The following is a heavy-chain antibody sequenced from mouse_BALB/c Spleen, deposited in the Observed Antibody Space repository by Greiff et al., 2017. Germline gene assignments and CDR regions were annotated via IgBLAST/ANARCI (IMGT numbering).Heavy chain of an antibody. D-gene: IGHD2-4*01. CDR2: ILPGSGST. CDR1: GYTFSSYW. Sequence: VKLQQSGAELMKPGASVKISCKATGYTFSSYWIEWVKQRPGHGLEWIGEILPGSGSTNYNEKFKGKATFTADTSSNTAYMQLSSLTSEDSAVYYCARDEMITSWFAYWGQGTLVTVSA. J-gene: IGHJ3*01. CDR3: ARDEMITSWFAY. V-gene: IGHV1-9*01.